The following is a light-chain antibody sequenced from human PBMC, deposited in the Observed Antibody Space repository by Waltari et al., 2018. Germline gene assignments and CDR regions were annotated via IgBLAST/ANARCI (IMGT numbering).Light chain of an antibody. V-gene: IGLV2-14*03. J-gene: IGLJ1*01. CDR3: GSYTSSSTLV. CDR1: SSDVGGYDY. CDR2: DVR. Sequence: QSALTQPASVSGSPGQSITIFCPGTSSDVGGYDYVSWYQQHPGKAPKLMIYDVRTRPSGVSNRFSGSKSGNMASLTISGLQAEDEADYYCGSYTSSSTLVFGTGTKVTVL.